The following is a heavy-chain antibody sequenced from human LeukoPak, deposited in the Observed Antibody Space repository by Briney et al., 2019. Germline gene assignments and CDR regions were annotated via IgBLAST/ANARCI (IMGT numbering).Heavy chain of an antibody. CDR1: GFTFSSFW. Sequence: GGSLRLSCAASGFTFSSFWMSWVRQAPGKGLEWVANIKQDGSEKYYVDSVKGRFTISRDNAKNPLYLQMNSLRAEDTAVYYCARSPTGGATKDYFDYWGQGTLVTVSS. CDR2: IKQDGSEK. CDR3: ARSPTGGATKDYFDY. J-gene: IGHJ4*02. V-gene: IGHV3-7*01. D-gene: IGHD1-26*01.